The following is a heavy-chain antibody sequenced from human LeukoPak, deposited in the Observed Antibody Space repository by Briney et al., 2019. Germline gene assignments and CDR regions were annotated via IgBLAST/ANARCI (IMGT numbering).Heavy chain of an antibody. Sequence: SQTLSLTCAISGDSVSSNSAAWNWIRQSPSRGLEWLGRTYHRSKWYNDYAVSVKSRITINPDTSKNQFSLQLNSVTPEDTAVYYCARGSHSSSWYQNWFDPWGQGTLVTVSS. D-gene: IGHD6-13*01. V-gene: IGHV6-1*01. J-gene: IGHJ5*02. CDR3: ARGSHSSSWYQNWFDP. CDR2: TYHRSKWYN. CDR1: GDSVSSNSAA.